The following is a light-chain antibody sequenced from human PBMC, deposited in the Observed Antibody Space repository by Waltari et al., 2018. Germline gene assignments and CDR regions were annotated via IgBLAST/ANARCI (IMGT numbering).Light chain of an antibody. J-gene: IGLJ3*02. CDR2: SNN. CDR3: AAWDDSLNGWV. Sequence: QSVLTQPPSASVTPGQRVTISCSGSSSNIGSNTVNWYQQLPGTAPKLLIYSNNQRPSGVTARVSGAKSGTSASLAISGVQSEDEADYYCAAWDDSLNGWVFGGGTKLTVL. V-gene: IGLV1-44*01. CDR1: SSNIGSNT.